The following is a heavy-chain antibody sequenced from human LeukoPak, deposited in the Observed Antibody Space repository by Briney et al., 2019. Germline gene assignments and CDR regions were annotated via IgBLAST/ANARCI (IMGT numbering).Heavy chain of an antibody. Sequence: GGSLRLSCAASGFTFNSYAMSWVRQAPGKVLEWVSSISSGSGTTYYTDSVKGRFTNSRDNSKNKLYLQMNSLRADDTAVYYCANHPASGESGYHDFEYWGQGTLAIASA. CDR1: GFTFNSYA. CDR3: ANHPASGESGYHDFEY. CDR2: ISSGSGTT. V-gene: IGHV3-23*01. D-gene: IGHD3-3*01. J-gene: IGHJ4*02.